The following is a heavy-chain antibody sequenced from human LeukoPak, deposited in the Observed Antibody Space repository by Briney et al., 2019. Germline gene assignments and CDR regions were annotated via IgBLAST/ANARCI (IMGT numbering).Heavy chain of an antibody. CDR1: GGSISSGGYY. V-gene: IGHV4-31*03. Sequence: SQTLSLTCTVSGGSISSGGYYWSWIRQHPGKGLEWIGYIYYSGSTYYNPSLKSRVTISVDTSKNQFSLKLSSATAADTAVYYCAREKANYYFDYWGQGTLVTVSS. J-gene: IGHJ4*02. D-gene: IGHD2-8*01. CDR3: AREKANYYFDY. CDR2: IYYSGST.